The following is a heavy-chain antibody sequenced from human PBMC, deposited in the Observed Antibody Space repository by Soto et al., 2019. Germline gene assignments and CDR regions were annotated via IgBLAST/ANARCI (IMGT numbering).Heavy chain of an antibody. CDR2: ISAHNGNT. CDR1: GYTFTSYG. D-gene: IGHD5-18*01. CDR3: ARDTAMALPDA. J-gene: IGHJ4*02. V-gene: IGHV1-18*01. Sequence: QVQLVQSGAEVKKPGASVKVSCKASGYTFTSYGISCVRQAPGQGLEWMGWISAHNGNTKYAQKLQGRVTMTTDTPTSTAYMEVSSLRSDDTAVYYCARDTAMALPDAWGKGTLVTVSS.